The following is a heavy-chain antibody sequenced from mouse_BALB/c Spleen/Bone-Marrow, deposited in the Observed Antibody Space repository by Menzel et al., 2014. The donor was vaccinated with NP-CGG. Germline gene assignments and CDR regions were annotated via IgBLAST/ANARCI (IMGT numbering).Heavy chain of an antibody. Sequence: EVKLVESGPGLVKPSQSLSLTCSVTGYSITSSYYWNWIRQFPGNKLEWMGYISYDGSNNYNPSLKNRISITRDTSKNQFFLKLNSVTTEDTATYYCARYGNYNAMGYWGQGTSVTVSS. V-gene: IGHV3-6*02. CDR2: ISYDGSN. D-gene: IGHD2-1*01. CDR3: ARYGNYNAMGY. J-gene: IGHJ4*01. CDR1: GYSITSSYY.